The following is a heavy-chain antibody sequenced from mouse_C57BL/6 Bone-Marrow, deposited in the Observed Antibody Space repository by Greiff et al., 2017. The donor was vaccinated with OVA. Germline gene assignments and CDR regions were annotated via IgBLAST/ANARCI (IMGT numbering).Heavy chain of an antibody. CDR1: GYTFTSYW. Sequence: VQLQQPGAELVKPGASVKVSCKASGYTFTSYWMHWVKQRPGPGLEWIGRLHPSDSDTNYNQKFKGKATLTVDKSSSTAYMQLSSLTSEDSAVYYCAIGVSYYGFAYWGQGTLVTVSA. V-gene: IGHV1-74*01. D-gene: IGHD2-10*01. J-gene: IGHJ3*01. CDR2: LHPSDSDT. CDR3: AIGVSYYGFAY.